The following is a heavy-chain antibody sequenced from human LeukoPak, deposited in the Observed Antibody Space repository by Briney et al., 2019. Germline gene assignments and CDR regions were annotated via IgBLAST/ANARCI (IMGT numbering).Heavy chain of an antibody. CDR3: ARDLGAQYGYFDY. CDR2: IHYSGST. Sequence: GSLRLSCAASGFTFSSYWMSWIRQPPGKGLQWIGCIHYSGSTNYNPSLKSRVTISVDTSKNQFSLKLSSVTAADTAVYYCARDLGAQYGYFDYWGQGSLVTVSS. J-gene: IGHJ4*02. D-gene: IGHD1-26*01. CDR1: GFTFSSYW. V-gene: IGHV4-59*01.